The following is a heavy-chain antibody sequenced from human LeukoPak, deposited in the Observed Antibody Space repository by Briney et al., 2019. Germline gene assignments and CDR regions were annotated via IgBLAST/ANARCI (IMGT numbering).Heavy chain of an antibody. V-gene: IGHV4-59*08. CDR2: IFYSGST. D-gene: IGHD3-22*01. CDR3: ARHGSVSSGALV. CDR1: GGSISSYY. J-gene: IGHJ4*02. Sequence: ASETLSLTCTVSGGSISSYYWSWIRQPPGKGLEWIGYIFYSGSTNYNPSLKSRVTISVDTSKNQFSLKLSSVTAADTAVYYCARHGSVSSGALVWGQGTLVTVSS.